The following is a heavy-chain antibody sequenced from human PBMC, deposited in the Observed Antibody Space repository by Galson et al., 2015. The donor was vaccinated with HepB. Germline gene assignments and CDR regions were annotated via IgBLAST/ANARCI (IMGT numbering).Heavy chain of an antibody. CDR1: GFTFSSYW. CDR3: ARDSTYYDGSAYYDNLDS. V-gene: IGHV3-7*03. J-gene: IGHJ4*02. CDR2: INQDGAKK. D-gene: IGHD3-22*01. Sequence: SLRLSCAASGFTFSSYWMTWVRQAPGKGLEWVANINQDGAKKNYVDSVKGRFTISRDNAKNSLYLEMNGLRAEGTAMYHCARDSTYYDGSAYYDNLDSWGQGTLVTVSS.